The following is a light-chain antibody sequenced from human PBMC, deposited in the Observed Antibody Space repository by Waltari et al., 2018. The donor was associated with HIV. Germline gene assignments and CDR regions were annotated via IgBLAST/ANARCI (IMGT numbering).Light chain of an antibody. CDR3: ASWDDSLQAVV. CDR1: SFNIGSNY. V-gene: IGLV1-47*02. CDR2: GND. J-gene: IGLJ2*01. Sequence: QSLLTQPPSASGTPGQRVTISCSGSSFNIGSNYVFWYQHFPGTAPTLLIFGNDQRPSGVPARISGSKSGTSASLAISGLRSEDEGEYYCASWDDSLQAVVFGGGTKVTV.